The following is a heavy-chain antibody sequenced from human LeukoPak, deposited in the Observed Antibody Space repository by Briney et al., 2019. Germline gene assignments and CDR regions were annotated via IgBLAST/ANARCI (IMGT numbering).Heavy chain of an antibody. CDR1: GFTFSSHW. CDR2: IKEGGSEG. D-gene: IGHD4-23*01. CDR3: AREGRGYGGKDY. Sequence: GGSLRLSCVASGFTFSSHWMTWVRQAPGKGLEWVANIKEGGSEGHYLGSVKGRFTISRDDAKNSLFLQMSSLSADDTAVYYCAREGRGYGGKDYWGQGTRVTVSS. J-gene: IGHJ4*02. V-gene: IGHV3-7*05.